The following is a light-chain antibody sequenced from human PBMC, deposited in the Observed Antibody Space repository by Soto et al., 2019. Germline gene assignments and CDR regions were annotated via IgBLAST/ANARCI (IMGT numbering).Light chain of an antibody. J-gene: IGLJ2*01. Sequence: QSVLTQPASVSGSPGQSITISCTGTSSDVGGYNYVSWYQQHPGKAPKLLIYDVSNRPSGVSNRFSGSKSGNTASLTISGLQAEDEADYYCRSYTSSSPLVFGGGTKVTVL. CDR2: DVS. V-gene: IGLV2-14*01. CDR3: RSYTSSSPLV. CDR1: SSDVGGYNY.